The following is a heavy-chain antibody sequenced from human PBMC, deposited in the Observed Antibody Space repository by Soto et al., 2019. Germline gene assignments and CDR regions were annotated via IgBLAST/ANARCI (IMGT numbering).Heavy chain of an antibody. CDR3: ARGKGPNYYYHYMDV. Sequence: PSETLSLTCTVFGGSIRSGGNYWSWIRHHPGKGLEWIGYIYYSGTTHYNPSLKSRVTLSVDTSENQFSLKVSSVTAADTAVYYCARGKGPNYYYHYMDVWGKGTTVTVSS. CDR2: IYYSGTT. CDR1: GGSIRSGGNY. V-gene: IGHV4-31*03. J-gene: IGHJ6*03.